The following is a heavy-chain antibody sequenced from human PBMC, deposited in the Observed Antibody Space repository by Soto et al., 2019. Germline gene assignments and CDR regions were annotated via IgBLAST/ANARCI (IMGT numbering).Heavy chain of an antibody. V-gene: IGHV3-73*01. D-gene: IGHD3-16*01. CDR3: SGLPYDYIDYGPDY. CDR1: GITFSGSA. CDR2: IRTKSNGFAT. Sequence: GGSLRLSCTASGITFSGSAIHWVRQASGRGLEWLGRIRTKSNGFATAYAVSLKGRFTVSRDDSKDTAYLQINSLKTEDTAVYYCSGLPYDYIDYGPDYWGQGTLVTVSS. J-gene: IGHJ4*02.